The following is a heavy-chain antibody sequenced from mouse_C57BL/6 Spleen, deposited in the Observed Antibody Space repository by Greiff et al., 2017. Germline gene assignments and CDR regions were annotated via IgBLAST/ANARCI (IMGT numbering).Heavy chain of an antibody. CDR2: ISSGSSTI. V-gene: IGHV5-17*01. J-gene: IGHJ3*01. D-gene: IGHD2-4*01. CDR3: ARAKDYDEGAWFAY. Sequence: EVQLVESGGGLVKPGGSLKLSCAASGFTFSDYGMHWVRQAPEKGLEWVAYISSGSSTIYYADTVKGRFTISRDNAKNTLFLQMTSLRSEDTAMYYCARAKDYDEGAWFAYWGQGTLVTVSA. CDR1: GFTFSDYG.